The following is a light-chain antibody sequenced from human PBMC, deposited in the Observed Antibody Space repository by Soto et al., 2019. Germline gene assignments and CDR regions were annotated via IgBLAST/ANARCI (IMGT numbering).Light chain of an antibody. J-gene: IGLJ3*02. V-gene: IGLV1-44*01. CDR2: SDD. CDR1: NSNIGRYS. Sequence: QSGLTQPPSLSGTPGQRVTISCSGSNSNIGRYSVNWYQHFPGTAPKILIYSDDERPSGVPDRFSGSKSGTSASLAISGLQSEDEAEYYCAAWYDNLNGPLFGGGTKLTVL. CDR3: AAWYDNLNGPL.